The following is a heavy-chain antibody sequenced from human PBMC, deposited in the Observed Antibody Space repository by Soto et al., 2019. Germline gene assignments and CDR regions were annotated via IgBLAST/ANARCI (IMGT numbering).Heavy chain of an antibody. CDR3: ARDSGVVVVAASDAFDI. CDR1: GFTFSSYS. J-gene: IGHJ3*02. CDR2: ISSSSSTI. Sequence: GSLRLSCAASGFTFSSYSMNWVRQAPGKGLEWVSYISSSSSTIYYADSVKGRFTISRDNAKNSLYLQMNSLRAEDTAVYYCARDSGVVVVAASDAFDIWGQGTMVTVSS. D-gene: IGHD2-15*01. V-gene: IGHV3-48*01.